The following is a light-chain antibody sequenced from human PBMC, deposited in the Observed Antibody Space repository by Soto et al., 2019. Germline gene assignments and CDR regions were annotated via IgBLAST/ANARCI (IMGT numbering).Light chain of an antibody. CDR3: QQYNSHPYT. CDR1: QSISSW. CDR2: KAS. J-gene: IGKJ2*01. V-gene: IGKV1-5*03. Sequence: DIQMTQSLSTLSASVGDRVTITCRASQSISSWLAWYQKKPGKAPKLLIYKASSLESGVPSRFSGSGSGTEFTLTISSLQPDDFATYYCQQYNSHPYTFGQGTKLEIK.